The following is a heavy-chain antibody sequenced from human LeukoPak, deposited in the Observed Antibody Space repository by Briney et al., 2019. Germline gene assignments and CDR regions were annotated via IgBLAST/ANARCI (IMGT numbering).Heavy chain of an antibody. D-gene: IGHD3-3*01. CDR3: ARDQSRYDFWSGYSYGMDV. Sequence: ASETLSLTCTVSGDSISSYYWSWIRQPPGKGLEWIGYIYYSGSTNYNPSLKSRVTISVDTSKNQFSLKLSSVTAADTAVYYCARDQSRYDFWSGYSYGMDVWGQGTTVTVSS. CDR2: IYYSGST. J-gene: IGHJ6*02. CDR1: GDSISSYY. V-gene: IGHV4-59*01.